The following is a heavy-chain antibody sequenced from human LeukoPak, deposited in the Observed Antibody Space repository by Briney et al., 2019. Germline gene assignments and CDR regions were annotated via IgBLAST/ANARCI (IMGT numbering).Heavy chain of an antibody. V-gene: IGHV3-23*01. CDR3: ATPSSGWYYFDY. CDR1: GFTFSSYV. D-gene: IGHD6-19*01. J-gene: IGHJ4*02. Sequence: PGGSLRLSCAASGFTFSSYVVSWVRQAPGKGLEWVSVISDSGGSTYYADSVSGRFTISRDNSKNTLYLQMNSLRAEDTAVYYCATPSSGWYYFDYWGQGTLVTVSS. CDR2: ISDSGGST.